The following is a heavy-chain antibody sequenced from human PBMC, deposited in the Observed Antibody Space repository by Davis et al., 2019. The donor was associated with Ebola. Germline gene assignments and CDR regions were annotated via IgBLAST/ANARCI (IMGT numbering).Heavy chain of an antibody. V-gene: IGHV1-18*01. D-gene: IGHD1-14*01. CDR2: ISAYNGNT. J-gene: IGHJ4*02. CDR1: GYTFTSYG. Sequence: ASVKVSCKASGYTFTSYGISWVRQAPGQGLEWMGWISAYNGNTNYAQKPQGRVTMTTDTSTSTAYMELRSLRSDDTAVYYCARVSASAPLNPLGYWGQGTLVTVSS. CDR3: ARVSASAPLNPLGY.